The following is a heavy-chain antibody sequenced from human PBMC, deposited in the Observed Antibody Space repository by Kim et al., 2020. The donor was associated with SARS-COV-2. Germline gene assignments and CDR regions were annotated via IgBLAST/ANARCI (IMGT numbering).Heavy chain of an antibody. D-gene: IGHD3-10*01. V-gene: IGHV3-21*01. J-gene: IGHJ4*02. CDR3: ARELLWFGELYHPFDY. Sequence: SGKGRFTISRDNAKNSLYLQMNSLRAEDTAVYYCARELLWFGELYHPFDYWGQGTLVTVSS.